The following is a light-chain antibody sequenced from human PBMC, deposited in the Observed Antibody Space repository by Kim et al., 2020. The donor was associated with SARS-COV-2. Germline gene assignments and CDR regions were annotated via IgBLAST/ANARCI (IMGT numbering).Light chain of an antibody. V-gene: IGLV2-14*03. CDR2: DVS. Sequence: QSVLTQPTSVSRSPGQSIIISCTGTSSDIGSYNEVSWYQLHAGNAPKLLIYDVSKRPAGVSNLFAASTSGNTAYLTISGRQAEDEADYYGSSYTRRSTWVFGGGTKVTVL. CDR3: SSYTRRSTWV. CDR1: SSDIGSYNE. J-gene: IGLJ3*02.